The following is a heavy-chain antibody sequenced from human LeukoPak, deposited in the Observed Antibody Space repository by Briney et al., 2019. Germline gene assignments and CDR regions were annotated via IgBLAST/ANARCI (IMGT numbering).Heavy chain of an antibody. CDR2: ISHDGSNK. V-gene: IGHV3-30*01. Sequence: GGSLRLSCAASGFTFSSYAMHWVRQAPGKGLEWVAVISHDGSNKYYADSVKGRFTISRDNSKNTLYLQMNSLRAEDTAVYYCARDLSSGYYFDYWGQGTLVTVSS. CDR1: GFTFSSYA. J-gene: IGHJ4*02. D-gene: IGHD3-22*01. CDR3: ARDLSSGYYFDY.